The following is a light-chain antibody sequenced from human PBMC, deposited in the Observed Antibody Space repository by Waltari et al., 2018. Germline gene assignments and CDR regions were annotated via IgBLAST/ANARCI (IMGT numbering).Light chain of an antibody. CDR3: QQIFNSLYT. Sequence: DIQMTQSPSSLSASVGDRVTITCRTSQTIDNYLNWYQQKPGEAPKRLIYAASSLQSGVPSRFSGSGSGTDFTRTISSLQPEDFATYYCQQIFNSLYTFGQGTKVDIK. CDR2: AAS. V-gene: IGKV1-39*01. J-gene: IGKJ2*01. CDR1: QTIDNY.